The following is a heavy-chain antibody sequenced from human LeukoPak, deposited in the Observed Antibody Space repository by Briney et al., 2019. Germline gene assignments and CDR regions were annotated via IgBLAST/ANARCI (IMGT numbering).Heavy chain of an antibody. CDR3: ARRFYGFLRLWFDP. J-gene: IGHJ5*02. V-gene: IGHV4-39*01. D-gene: IGHD3-16*01. Sequence: SETLSLTCTVSGGSISSSSYYWGWIRQPPGKGMKWIGSIYYSGSTYYNPSLKSRVTISVDTSKNQFSLKLSSVTAADTAVYYCARRFYGFLRLWFDPWGQGTLVTVSS. CDR1: GGSISSSSYY. CDR2: IYYSGST.